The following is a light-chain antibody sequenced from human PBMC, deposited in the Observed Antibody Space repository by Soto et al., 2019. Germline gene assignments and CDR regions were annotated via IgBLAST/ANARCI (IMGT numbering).Light chain of an antibody. J-gene: IGKJ1*01. V-gene: IGKV1-5*01. CDR2: HAS. Sequence: DIQMTQSPSTLSASIGDRVTITCRASQTINNWLAWYQQKPGKAPHLLIYHASNLETGVPSRFSGSAFGTEFTLAISSLQPDDFATYYCQHYYSYPWTFGQGTKVEIK. CDR1: QTINNW. CDR3: QHYYSYPWT.